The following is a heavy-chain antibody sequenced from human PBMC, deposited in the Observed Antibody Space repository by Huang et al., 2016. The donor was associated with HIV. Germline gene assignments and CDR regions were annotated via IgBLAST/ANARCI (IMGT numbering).Heavy chain of an antibody. CDR3: VKERGSSRARSSFDF. V-gene: IGHV3-30*02. CDR1: GFPFSAYG. Sequence: QVRLVESGGGVVQPGASLARSCSASGFPFSAYGMEWVRQAPGNGLECASVIRDDGNNDDLIGAVKSRFTISRYNSNNYLYLRMNSLRPEDTAVYYCVKERGSSRARSSFDFWGQGTSVIVSS. D-gene: IGHD6-13*01. CDR2: IRDDGNND. J-gene: IGHJ3*01.